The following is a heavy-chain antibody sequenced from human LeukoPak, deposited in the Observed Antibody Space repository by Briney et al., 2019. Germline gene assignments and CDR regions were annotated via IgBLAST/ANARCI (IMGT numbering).Heavy chain of an antibody. Sequence: PGGSLRLSCAASGFTFSSYSMNWVRQAPGKGLEWVSSISSSSSYIYYADSVKGRFTISRDNAKNPLYLQMKSLRAEDTAVYYCARGTLNFWSGYQSFDYWGQGTLVTVSS. J-gene: IGHJ4*02. V-gene: IGHV3-21*01. D-gene: IGHD3-3*01. CDR2: ISSSSSYI. CDR1: GFTFSSYS. CDR3: ARGTLNFWSGYQSFDY.